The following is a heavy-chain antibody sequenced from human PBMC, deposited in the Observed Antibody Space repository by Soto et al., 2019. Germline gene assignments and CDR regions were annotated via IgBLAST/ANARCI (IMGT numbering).Heavy chain of an antibody. CDR2: RIPISGVP. CDR3: ARDFYCPGDCYHGGWYDP. V-gene: IGHV1-69*12. J-gene: IGHJ5*02. D-gene: IGHD2-21*02. CDR1: GDIFTKYT. Sequence: QVQLVQSGAEMRKPGSSVKVSCTASGDIFTKYTISWVRQAPGQGLEWMGGRIPISGVPNSAQKFRGRVTITADESTSTVYLELSSLRSDDPAIYYCARDFYCPGDCYHGGWYDPWGQGTLVTGSS.